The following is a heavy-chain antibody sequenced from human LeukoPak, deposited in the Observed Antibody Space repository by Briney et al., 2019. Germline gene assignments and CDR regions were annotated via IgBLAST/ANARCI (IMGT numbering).Heavy chain of an antibody. Sequence: GGSLRLSCAASGFTFSSAWMSWVRQAPGKGLEWVGRIKSKTDGGATDYAAPVKGRFTISRDDSKNTLYLQMDSLKTEDTAVYYCSTSQGVVVIYYYGMDVWAKGPRSPSP. J-gene: IGHJ6*02. CDR3: STSQGVVVIYYYGMDV. CDR2: IKSKTDGGAT. D-gene: IGHD2-2*01. V-gene: IGHV3-15*01. CDR1: GFTFSSAW.